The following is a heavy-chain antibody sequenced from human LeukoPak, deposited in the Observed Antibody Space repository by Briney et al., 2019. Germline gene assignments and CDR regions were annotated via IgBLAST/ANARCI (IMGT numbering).Heavy chain of an antibody. D-gene: IGHD1-26*01. CDR2: ISYSGST. CDR1: GGSLSGHY. Sequence: SETLSLTSTVSGGSLSGHYWSWLRLPPGKGPEWIGSISYSGSTNYNPSLKSRVTISIDTSKNHFSLKVTSVTAADTAVYYCARGLGSYPYYFDYWGQGPLVTVSS. CDR3: ARGLGSYPYYFDY. V-gene: IGHV4-59*11. J-gene: IGHJ4*02.